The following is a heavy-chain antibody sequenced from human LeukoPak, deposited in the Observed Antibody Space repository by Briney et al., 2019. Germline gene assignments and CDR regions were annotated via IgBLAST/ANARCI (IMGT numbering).Heavy chain of an antibody. J-gene: IGHJ5*02. CDR3: ARDLGYSGFDWAP. Sequence: SETLSLTCSVSGYSISSGYYWGWIRQPPGKRLEWVGSFSSSGNTYYNPTLKSRVTISVDTSKNQFSLNLTSTAADAAVYYCARDLGYSGFDWAPWGQGTLVTVSS. D-gene: IGHD5-12*01. V-gene: IGHV4-38-2*02. CDR2: FSSSGNT. CDR1: GYSISSGYY.